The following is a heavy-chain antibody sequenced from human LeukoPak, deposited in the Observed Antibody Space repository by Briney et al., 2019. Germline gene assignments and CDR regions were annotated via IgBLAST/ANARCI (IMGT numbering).Heavy chain of an antibody. J-gene: IGHJ4*01. CDR3: ARQNGAYTGYDSFDY. V-gene: IGHV4-59*08. CDR2: VFDSGST. CDR1: GGSIGSFY. Sequence: SETLSLTCTVSGGSIGSFYWSWIRKPPGKTLEWIANVFDSGSTNYNPSLTSRVTVSVDTSKNQFSLRLSSVTVSDTAVYYCARQNGAYTGYDSFDYWGQGTLLTVSS. D-gene: IGHD5-12*01.